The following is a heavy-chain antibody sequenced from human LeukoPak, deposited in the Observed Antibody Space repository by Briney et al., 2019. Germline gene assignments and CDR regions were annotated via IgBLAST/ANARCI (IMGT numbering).Heavy chain of an antibody. V-gene: IGHV1-46*01. CDR2: INPSGGST. Sequence: ASVKVSCTASGYTFTSYYMHWVRQAPGQGLEWMGIINPSGGSTSYAQKFQGRVTMTRDTSTSTVYMELSSLRSEDTAVYYCARFAPLMESFDYWGQGTLVTVSS. CDR3: ARFAPLMESFDY. D-gene: IGHD3-3*01. CDR1: GYTFTSYY. J-gene: IGHJ4*02.